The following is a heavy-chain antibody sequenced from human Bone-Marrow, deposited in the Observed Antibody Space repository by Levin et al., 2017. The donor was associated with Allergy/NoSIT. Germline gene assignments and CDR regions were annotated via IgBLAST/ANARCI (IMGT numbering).Heavy chain of an antibody. CDR1: GGSVNNAIYY. J-gene: IGHJ3*02. CDR3: ATGESYDAFDI. V-gene: IGHV4-61*09. CDR2: VSNSET. D-gene: IGHD3-10*01. Sequence: LRLSCTVSGGSVNNAIYYWRWIRQPAGKGLEWIGHVSNSETKYNPSLKGRVTISVHTSKNEFSLKLSSVTAADTALYFCATGESYDAFDIWGQGTMVTVSS.